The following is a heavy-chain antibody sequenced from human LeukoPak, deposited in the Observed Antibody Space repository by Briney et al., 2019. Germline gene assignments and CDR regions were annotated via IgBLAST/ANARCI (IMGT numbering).Heavy chain of an antibody. CDR1: GYSFADYY. Sequence: ASVKVSCKASGYSFADYYMHWVRQAPGQGLEWMGWIKPNSGDTRSAQKFQGRVTMTRDTSISIAYMELSSLRYDDTAVYYCATNILVRDIINWFDPWGQGTLVTVSS. CDR2: IKPNSGDT. V-gene: IGHV1-2*02. D-gene: IGHD3-10*01. CDR3: ATNILVRDIINWFDP. J-gene: IGHJ5*02.